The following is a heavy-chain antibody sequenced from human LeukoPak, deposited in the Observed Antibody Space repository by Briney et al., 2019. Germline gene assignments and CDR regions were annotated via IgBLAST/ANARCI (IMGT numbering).Heavy chain of an antibody. J-gene: IGHJ4*02. CDR2: ISGSGGST. CDR3: AKYPQVPTLYYFDY. CDR1: GFTFSSYA. D-gene: IGHD2-2*01. Sequence: GGSLRLSCAASGFTFSSYAMSWVRQAPGKGLEWVSAISGSGGSTYYADSVKGRFTISRDNSKNTLYLQMNSLRAEDAAVYYCAKYPQVPTLYYFDYWGQGTLVTVSS. V-gene: IGHV3-23*01.